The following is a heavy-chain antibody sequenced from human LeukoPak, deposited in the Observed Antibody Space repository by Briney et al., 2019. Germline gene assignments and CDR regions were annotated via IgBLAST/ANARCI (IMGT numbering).Heavy chain of an antibody. CDR2: IIPIFGTA. V-gene: IGHV1-69*13. Sequence: ASVTVSCKASGGTFSSYAISWVRQAPGQGLEWMGGIIPIFGTANYAQKFQGRVTITADESTSTAYMELSSLRSEDTAVYYCAVATYYDFWSGYYSRTLYYYGMDVWGQGTTVTVSS. CDR1: GGTFSSYA. CDR3: AVATYYDFWSGYYSRTLYYYGMDV. D-gene: IGHD3-3*01. J-gene: IGHJ6*02.